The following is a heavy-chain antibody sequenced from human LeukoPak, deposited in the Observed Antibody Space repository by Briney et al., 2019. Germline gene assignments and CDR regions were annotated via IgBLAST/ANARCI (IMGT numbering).Heavy chain of an antibody. CDR1: GFTFSSYG. J-gene: IGHJ1*01. CDR3: AKVSSRPREYSGSPLVGFFQH. V-gene: IGHV3-30*18. Sequence: GGSLRLSCAASGFTFSSYGMHWVRQAPGKGLEWVAVTSYDGSNKYYADSVKGRFTISRDNSKNTLYLQMNSLRAEDTAVYCCAKVSSRPREYSGSPLVGFFQHWGQGTLVTVSS. D-gene: IGHD1-26*01. CDR2: TSYDGSNK.